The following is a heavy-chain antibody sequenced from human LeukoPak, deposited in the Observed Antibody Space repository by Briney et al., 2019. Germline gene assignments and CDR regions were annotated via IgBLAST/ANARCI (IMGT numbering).Heavy chain of an antibody. CDR2: ITDSADNT. Sequence: GGSLRLSCAASGFTFSSHAMNWVRQAPGKGLEWVSGITDSADNTYYADSVKGRFTISRDNSNNMVYLQMNSLRAEDMAKYYCARAAGGTCYRVFDHWGQGVLVTVSS. CDR1: GFTFSSHA. D-gene: IGHD2-8*01. V-gene: IGHV3-23*01. CDR3: ARAAGGTCYRVFDH. J-gene: IGHJ4*02.